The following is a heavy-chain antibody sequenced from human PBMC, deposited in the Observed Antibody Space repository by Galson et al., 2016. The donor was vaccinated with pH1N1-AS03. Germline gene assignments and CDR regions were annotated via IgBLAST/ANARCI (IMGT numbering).Heavy chain of an antibody. CDR2: IHSSGST. CDR3: ARDLGAAGPEDS. J-gene: IGHJ4*02. V-gene: IGHV4-61*02. CDR1: GDSINSGNYY. Sequence: TLSLTCTVSGDSINSGNYYWSWIRQPAGKGLEWIGRIHSSGSTDYNSSLKSRVTISVDTSNKEFSLKLSSVTAADTAVYYCARDLGAAGPEDSWGPGTLVTISS. D-gene: IGHD6-13*01.